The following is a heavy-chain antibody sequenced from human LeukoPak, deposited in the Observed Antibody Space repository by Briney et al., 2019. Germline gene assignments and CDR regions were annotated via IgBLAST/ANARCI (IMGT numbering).Heavy chain of an antibody. J-gene: IGHJ4*02. V-gene: IGHV4-38-2*02. Sequence: SETLSLTCTVSGYSISSGYYWGWIRHPPGKGLEWTGSIYHSGSTYYNPSLKSRVTISVVTSKNQFSLKLSSVTAADTAVYYCAREGRYSSGWRADYFDYWGQGTLVTASS. D-gene: IGHD6-19*01. CDR3: AREGRYSSGWRADYFDY. CDR1: GYSISSGYY. CDR2: IYHSGST.